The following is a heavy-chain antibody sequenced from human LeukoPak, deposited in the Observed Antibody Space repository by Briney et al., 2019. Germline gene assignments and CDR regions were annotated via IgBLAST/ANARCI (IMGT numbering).Heavy chain of an antibody. Sequence: GGSLRLSCAASGFTFSDYWIHWVRQAPGKGLVWVSRINTDGSITNYADSVKGRFSISRDNAKNTLYLQLNSLRAEDTAVYYCAREGSGRTAYNDGLDVWGQGTMVTVSS. CDR1: GFTFSDYW. CDR2: INTDGSIT. V-gene: IGHV3-74*01. D-gene: IGHD3-10*01. CDR3: AREGSGRTAYNDGLDV. J-gene: IGHJ3*01.